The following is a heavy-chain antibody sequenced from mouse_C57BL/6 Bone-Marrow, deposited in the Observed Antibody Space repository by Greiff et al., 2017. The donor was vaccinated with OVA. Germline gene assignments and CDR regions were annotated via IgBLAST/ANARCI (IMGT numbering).Heavy chain of an antibody. D-gene: IGHD5-5*01. Sequence: VHLVESGPGLVAPSQSLSITCTVSGFSLTSYGVDWVRQSPGKGLEWLGVIWGVGSTNYNSDLNARLSISKDNSKSQVYLKMNSRQTDDTAMYYCASGRGLPFAYWGQGTLVTVSA. J-gene: IGHJ3*01. CDR2: IWGVGST. V-gene: IGHV2-6*01. CDR1: GFSLTSYG. CDR3: ASGRGLPFAY.